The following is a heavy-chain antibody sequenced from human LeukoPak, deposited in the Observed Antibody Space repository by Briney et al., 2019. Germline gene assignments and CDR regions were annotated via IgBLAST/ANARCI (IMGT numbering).Heavy chain of an antibody. CDR1: GYTLTELS. CDR3: ATSTYYDFWRGPWENYYYMDV. V-gene: IGHV1-24*01. D-gene: IGHD3-3*01. J-gene: IGHJ6*03. Sequence: ASVKVSCKVSGYTLTELSMHWVRQAPGKGLEWMGGFDPEDGETIYAQKFQGRVTMTEDTSTDTAYMELSSLRSEDTAVYYCATSTYYDFWRGPWENYYYMDVWGKGTTVTVSS. CDR2: FDPEDGET.